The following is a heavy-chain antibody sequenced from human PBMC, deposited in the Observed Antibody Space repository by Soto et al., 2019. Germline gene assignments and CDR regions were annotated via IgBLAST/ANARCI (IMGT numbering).Heavy chain of an antibody. V-gene: IGHV4-59*01. CDR3: ARGVGSSPPRY. Sequence: SETLSLTCTISGGSISVYYWSWIRQSPGQGLEWIGYICDSGSPYYNPSLKTRVTISADTSKNQISLKLTSATAADTAVYFCARGVGSSPPRYWGRGTLVTVSS. CDR1: GGSISVYY. D-gene: IGHD3-9*01. J-gene: IGHJ4*02. CDR2: ICDSGSP.